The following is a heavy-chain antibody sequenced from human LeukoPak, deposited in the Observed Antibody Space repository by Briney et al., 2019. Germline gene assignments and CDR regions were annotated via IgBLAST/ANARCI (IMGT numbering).Heavy chain of an antibody. CDR3: ARDRAKWYSSSWYVRRDYYMDV. Sequence: SETLSLTCTVSGGSISSHYWSWIRQPPGKGLEWSGYNNYSGNNNYNPYLKSRVTISVDTSKNQFSLKLSTVTAADTAVYYCARDRAKWYSSSWYVRRDYYMDVWGKGTTVTVSS. CDR2: NNYSGNN. J-gene: IGHJ6*03. CDR1: GGSISSHY. D-gene: IGHD6-13*01. V-gene: IGHV4-59*11.